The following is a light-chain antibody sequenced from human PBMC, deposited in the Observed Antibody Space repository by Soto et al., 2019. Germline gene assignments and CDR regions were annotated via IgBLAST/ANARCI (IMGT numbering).Light chain of an antibody. V-gene: IGKV3-20*01. CDR3: QQYVTSPWT. CDR2: GAS. J-gene: IGKJ1*01. CDR1: QSVSSNY. Sequence: DIVLTQSPGTLSLSPGERATLSCSASQSVSSNYLAWYQQKPGQAPGLLIYGASSGVTGIPDRFSGSGSGTDFTLTISRLEPEDFAVYYCQQYVTSPWTFGQGTKVEIK.